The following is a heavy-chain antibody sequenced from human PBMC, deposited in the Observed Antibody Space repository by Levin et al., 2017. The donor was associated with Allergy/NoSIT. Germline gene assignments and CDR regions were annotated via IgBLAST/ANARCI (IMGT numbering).Heavy chain of an antibody. J-gene: IGHJ5*02. V-gene: IGHV4-31*03. Sequence: SETLSLTCTVSGGSISSGGYYWSWIRQHPGKGLEWIGYIYYSGSTYYNPSLKSRVTISVDTSKNQFSLKLSSVTAADTAVYYCARRTTVTTGFDPWGQGTLVTVSS. D-gene: IGHD4-17*01. CDR2: IYYSGST. CDR1: GGSISSGGYY. CDR3: ARRTTVTTGFDP.